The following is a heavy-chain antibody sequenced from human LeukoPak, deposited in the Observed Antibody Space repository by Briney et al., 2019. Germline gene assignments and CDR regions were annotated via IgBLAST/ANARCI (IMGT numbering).Heavy chain of an antibody. CDR1: GFTFSSYE. D-gene: IGHD3-22*01. CDR3: ARERGDDSSGYYFDY. CDR2: ISSSGSTI. Sequence: GGSLRLSCAASGFTFSSYEMNWVRQAPGKGLEWVSYISSSGSTIYYADSVKGRFTISRDNAKNSLYLQMNSLRAEDTAVYYCARERGDDSSGYYFDYWGQGTLVTVSS. V-gene: IGHV3-48*03. J-gene: IGHJ4*02.